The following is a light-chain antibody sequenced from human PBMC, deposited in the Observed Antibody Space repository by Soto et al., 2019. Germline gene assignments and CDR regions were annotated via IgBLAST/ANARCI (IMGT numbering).Light chain of an antibody. CDR1: SSNIGRNT. CDR3: AAWDDSLNGPV. Sequence: QSVLTQPPSASGTPGQRVTISCSGSSSNIGRNTVNWYQQLPGTAPQLLIYSNNQRPSGVPDRFSGSKSSTSASLAISGLQSEDEADYYCAAWDDSLNGPVFGGGTQLTVL. J-gene: IGLJ7*01. V-gene: IGLV1-44*01. CDR2: SNN.